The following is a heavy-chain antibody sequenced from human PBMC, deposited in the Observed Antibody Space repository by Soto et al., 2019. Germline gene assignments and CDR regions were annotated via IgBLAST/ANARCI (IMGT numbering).Heavy chain of an antibody. Sequence: EVQLVESGGGLVKPGGSLRLSCGASGFTFSSYSMNWVRQAPGKGLEWVSSISSSSSYIYYADSVKGRFTISRDNAKNSLFLQFNSLRAEDTAVFYCARDEIVGSYDFGCGWFDPWGQGTLVTVSS. CDR3: ARDEIVGSYDFGCGWFDP. CDR2: ISSSSSYI. J-gene: IGHJ5*02. V-gene: IGHV3-21*01. CDR1: GFTFSSYS. D-gene: IGHD5-12*01.